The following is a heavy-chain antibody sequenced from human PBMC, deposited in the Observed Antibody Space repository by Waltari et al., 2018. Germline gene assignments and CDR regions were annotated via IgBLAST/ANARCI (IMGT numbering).Heavy chain of an antibody. CDR3: ARRGSSYSAFDY. D-gene: IGHD5-18*01. Sequence: QVQLQESGPGLVKPSETLSLTCAVSGGSIIDYSWSWIRQAPGKGLEWIGSFYGGSGGTSSNPPLKSRVILSIDTSKNQFSLKLSSVTAADTAVYYCARRGSSYSAFDYWGQGVQVTVSS. J-gene: IGHJ4*02. CDR1: GGSIIDYS. V-gene: IGHV4-59*12. CDR2: FYGGSGGT.